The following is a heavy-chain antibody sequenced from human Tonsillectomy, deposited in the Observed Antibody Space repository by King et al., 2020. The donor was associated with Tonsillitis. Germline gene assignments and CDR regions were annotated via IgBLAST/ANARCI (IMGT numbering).Heavy chain of an antibody. Sequence: VQLVESGGGLVKPGGSLRLSCAASGFTFSNAWMSWVRQAPGKGLEWVGRIKSKTDVGTTDYAAPVKGRFTISRDDSKNTLYLQMNSLKTEDTAVYYCTTEGGSYYIGYWGQGTLVTVSS. CDR3: TTEGGSYYIGY. J-gene: IGHJ4*02. D-gene: IGHD1-26*01. CDR1: GFTFSNAW. CDR2: IKSKTDVGTT. V-gene: IGHV3-15*01.